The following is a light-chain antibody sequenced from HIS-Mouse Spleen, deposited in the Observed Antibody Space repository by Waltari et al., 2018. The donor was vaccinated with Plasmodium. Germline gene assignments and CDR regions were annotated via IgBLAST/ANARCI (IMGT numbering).Light chain of an antibody. J-gene: IGLJ2*01. CDR1: SSDVGGYNY. Sequence: QSALTQPPSASGSPGQSVTISCTGTSSDVGGYNYVSWYQQHPGKAPKLMIYEVSKRPSGVPDRFSGFKSGNPASLTVSGLQAEDEADYYCSSYAGSNNLVFGGGTKLTVL. CDR2: EVS. V-gene: IGLV2-8*01. CDR3: SSYAGSNNLV.